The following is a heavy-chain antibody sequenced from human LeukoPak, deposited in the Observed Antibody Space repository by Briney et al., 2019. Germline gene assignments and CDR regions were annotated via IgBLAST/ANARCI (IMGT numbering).Heavy chain of an antibody. J-gene: IGHJ4*02. V-gene: IGHV3-23*01. Sequence: GGNTYYADSVKGRFTISRDNSKNTVFLQMNSLRAEDTAVYYCAKWGDYDVLTGYYVSDYWGQGTLVTVSS. CDR2: GGNT. CDR3: AKWGDYDVLTGYYVSDY. D-gene: IGHD3-9*01.